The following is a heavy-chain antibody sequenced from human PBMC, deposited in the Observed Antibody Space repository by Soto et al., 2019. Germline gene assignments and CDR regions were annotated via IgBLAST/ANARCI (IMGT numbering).Heavy chain of an antibody. CDR1: GFTFSTYW. CDR2: IKTDGTYA. Sequence: EVQLVESGGDLVQPGGSLRLSCAASGFTFSTYWMHWVRQAPGKGLLWVSRIKTDGTYATYADSVKGRFTISRDNAKTTLYLQMNSLRAEDVAVYYCAAGGSGYYANWGQGTLVNGSS. CDR3: AAGGSGYYAN. V-gene: IGHV3-74*01. D-gene: IGHD3-22*01. J-gene: IGHJ4*02.